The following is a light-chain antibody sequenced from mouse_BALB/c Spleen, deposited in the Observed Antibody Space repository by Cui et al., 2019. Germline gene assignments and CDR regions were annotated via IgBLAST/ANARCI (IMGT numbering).Light chain of an antibody. CDR3: QQWSSYPWT. Sequence: QIVLTQSPAIMSASPGEKFTMTCSARSSVRYMYWYQTNPGSSPRCLSYDKSNRASGVPVRFRGSGSGTSYSLTISRMEAEDAATYYCQQWSSYPWTFGGGTKLEIK. CDR1: SSVRY. J-gene: IGKJ1*01. CDR2: DKS. V-gene: IGKV4-55*01.